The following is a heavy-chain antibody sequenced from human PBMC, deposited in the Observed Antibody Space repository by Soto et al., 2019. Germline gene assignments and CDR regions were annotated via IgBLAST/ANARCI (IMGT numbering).Heavy chain of an antibody. V-gene: IGHV3-23*01. CDR2: ISASGGLK. Sequence: GGSLRLSCAASGFTFTNYAMTWVRQTPGKGLEWVSGISASGGLKYYADSVQGRFTVSRDNSKDILYLQMDNLGDGDTALYYCAREVGAPSGWLDPWGQGTQVTVSS. CDR1: GFTFTNYA. CDR3: AREVGAPSGWLDP. J-gene: IGHJ5*02. D-gene: IGHD1-26*01.